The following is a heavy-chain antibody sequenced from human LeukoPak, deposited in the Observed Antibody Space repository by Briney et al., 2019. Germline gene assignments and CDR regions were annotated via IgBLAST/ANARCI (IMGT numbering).Heavy chain of an antibody. CDR1: GGSISSYY. CDR3: ARGDYDFWSGYYRDMDV. Sequence: SETLSLTCTVSGGSISSYYWSWIRQPPGKGLEWVGYIYYSGSTNYNPSLKSRVTISVDTSKNQFSLKLSSVTAADTAVYYCARGDYDFWSGYYRDMDVWGKGTTVTVSS. V-gene: IGHV4-59*08. CDR2: IYYSGST. J-gene: IGHJ6*03. D-gene: IGHD3-3*01.